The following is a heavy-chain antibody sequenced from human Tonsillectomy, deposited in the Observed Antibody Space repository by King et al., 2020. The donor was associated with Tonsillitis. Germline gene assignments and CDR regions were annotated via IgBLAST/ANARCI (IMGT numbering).Heavy chain of an antibody. CDR1: GFIFSSYG. J-gene: IGHJ5*02. CDR2: IRYDGSNK. CDR3: AKDMTTAVFDP. Sequence: VQLVESGGGVVQPGGSLRLSCAASGFIFSSYGMHWVRQAPGKGLEWVAFIRYDGSNKYYVDSVKGRFTISRDNSKNALYLQMNSLRAEDTAVYYCAKDMTTAVFDPWGHGTQATVSS. D-gene: IGHD4-17*01. V-gene: IGHV3-30*02.